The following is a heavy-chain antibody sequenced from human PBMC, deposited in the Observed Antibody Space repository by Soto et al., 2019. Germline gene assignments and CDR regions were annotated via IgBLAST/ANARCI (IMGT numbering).Heavy chain of an antibody. D-gene: IGHD5-12*01. CDR1: GFTVSSNF. J-gene: IGHJ2*01. V-gene: IGHV3-53*02. CDR3: AKAATGSIWYFDL. CDR2: IYIGGST. Sequence: EVQLVETGGGLIQPGGSLRLSCAASGFTVSSNFVNWVRQAPGKGLEWVSVIYIGGSTHYADSVKGRFTISRDNSKNTLYLQMNSLRADDTAVYYCAKAATGSIWYFDLWGRGTLVTVSS.